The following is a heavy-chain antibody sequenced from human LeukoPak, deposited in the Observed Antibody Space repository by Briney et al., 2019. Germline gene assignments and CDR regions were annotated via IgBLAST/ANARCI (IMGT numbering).Heavy chain of an antibody. D-gene: IGHD3-10*01. CDR3: AKSYASGSFYDY. J-gene: IGHJ4*02. CDR2: ISYDGSNK. V-gene: IGHV3-30*04. CDR1: GFTFSSYA. Sequence: GRSLRLSCAASGFTFSSYAMHWVRQAPGKGLEWVAVISYDGSNKYYADSVKGRFTISRDNSKNTLSLQMNNLRADDTAVYYCAKSYASGSFYDYWGQGTLVTVSS.